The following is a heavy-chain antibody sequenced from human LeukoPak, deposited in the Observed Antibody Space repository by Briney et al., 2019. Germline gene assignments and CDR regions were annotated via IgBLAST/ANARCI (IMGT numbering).Heavy chain of an antibody. CDR3: ARDLGAVVVTHAYRFDS. J-gene: IGHJ5*01. D-gene: IGHD3-22*01. V-gene: IGHV3-21*01. Sequence: GGSLRLSCAASGFTFSDYIMNWVRQAPGKGLEWVSSISRTSSSMYYADSVKGRFTISRDNAKKSLYLQMNSLRSEDTALYYWARDLGAVVVTHAYRFDSWGQGTLVTVSA. CDR2: ISRTSSSM. CDR1: GFTFSDYI.